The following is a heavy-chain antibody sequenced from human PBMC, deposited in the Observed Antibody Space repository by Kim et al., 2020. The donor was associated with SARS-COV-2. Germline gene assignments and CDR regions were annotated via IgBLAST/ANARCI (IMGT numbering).Heavy chain of an antibody. CDR2: T. D-gene: IGHD4-17*01. CDR3: ARAIYGDYADY. J-gene: IGHJ4*02. V-gene: IGHV3-53*01. Sequence: TSYANSEKSRFTISRDNSKNTLYLQMNSLRAEDTAVYYCARAIYGDYADYWGQGTLVTVSS.